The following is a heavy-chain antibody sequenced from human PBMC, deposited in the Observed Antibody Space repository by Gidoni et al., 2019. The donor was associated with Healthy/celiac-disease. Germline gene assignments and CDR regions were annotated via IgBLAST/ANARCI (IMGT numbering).Heavy chain of an antibody. V-gene: IGHV3-9*01. CDR1: GSTFHEYP. Sequence: EVQLVESGGCLVQPVRSRRPSCAASGSTFHEYPMHWVRQAPGDGLEWVSGISWNSGSIGYADSEKGLFTISRDNAKNSLYLHMNSLRAEDTALYYCAKSDSSSWYRFWFDPWGQGTLVTVSS. CDR3: AKSDSSSWYRFWFDP. J-gene: IGHJ5*02. D-gene: IGHD6-13*01. CDR2: ISWNSGSI.